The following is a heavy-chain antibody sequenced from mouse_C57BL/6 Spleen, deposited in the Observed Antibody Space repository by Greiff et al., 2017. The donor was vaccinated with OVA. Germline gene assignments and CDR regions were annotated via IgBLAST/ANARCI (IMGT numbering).Heavy chain of an antibody. J-gene: IGHJ4*01. CDR3: ARAPGSSSYAMDY. Sequence: EVQLQESGPGLVKPSQSLSLTCSVTGYSITSGYYWNWIRQFPGNKLEWMGYISYDGSNNYNPSLKNRISITRDTSKNQFFLKLNSVTTEDTATYYCARAPGSSSYAMDYWGQGTSVTVSS. CDR1: GYSITSGYY. CDR2: ISYDGSN. D-gene: IGHD1-1*01. V-gene: IGHV3-6*01.